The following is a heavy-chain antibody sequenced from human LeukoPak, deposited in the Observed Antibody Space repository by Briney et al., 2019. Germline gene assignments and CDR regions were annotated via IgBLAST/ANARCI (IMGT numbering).Heavy chain of an antibody. V-gene: IGHV4-39*07. J-gene: IGHJ4*02. CDR1: GGSISSRSYF. Sequence: SETLSLTCTVSGGSISSRSYFWGWIRQPPGKGLEWIGSIYYSGSTYYNPSLKSRVTMSLDMSKNQFSLKLSSVTAADTAVYYCARLYGSGSSLYFDYWGQGTLVTVSS. CDR3: ARLYGSGSSLYFDY. D-gene: IGHD3-10*01. CDR2: IYYSGST.